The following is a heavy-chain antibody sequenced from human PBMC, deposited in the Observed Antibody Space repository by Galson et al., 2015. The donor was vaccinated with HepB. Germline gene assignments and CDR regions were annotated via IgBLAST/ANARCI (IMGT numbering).Heavy chain of an antibody. J-gene: IGHJ5*02. Sequence: SVKVSCKASGYTFTSYGISWVRQAPGQGLEWMGWISAYNGNTNYAQQLQGRVTMTTDTSTTTAYMELRSLRSDDTAVYYCARDLLRGYCSSASCTRFDPWGQGTPVTVSS. CDR1: GYTFTSYG. CDR2: ISAYNGNT. CDR3: ARDLLRGYCSSASCTRFDP. D-gene: IGHD2-2*03. V-gene: IGHV1-18*01.